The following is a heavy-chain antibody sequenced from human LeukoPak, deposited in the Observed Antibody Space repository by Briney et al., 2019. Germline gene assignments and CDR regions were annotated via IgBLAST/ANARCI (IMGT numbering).Heavy chain of an antibody. CDR3: ARGTAAGDAFDI. Sequence: GGSLRLSCSASGFTFSSYAMHWVCQAPGKGLEYVSAISSNGGSTYYADSVKGRFTISRDNSKNTLYLQMNSLRAEDTALYYCARGTAAGDAFDIWGQGTMVTVSS. D-gene: IGHD6-13*01. V-gene: IGHV3-64*04. CDR2: ISSNGGST. CDR1: GFTFSSYA. J-gene: IGHJ3*02.